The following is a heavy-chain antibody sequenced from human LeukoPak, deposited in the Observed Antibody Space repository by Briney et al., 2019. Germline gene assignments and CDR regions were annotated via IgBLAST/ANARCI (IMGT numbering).Heavy chain of an antibody. Sequence: GASVKVSCKASGYTFTSYGISWVRQAPGQGLEWMGWISAYNGNTNYAQKLRGRVTMTTDTSTSTAYMELRSLRSDDTAVYYCARDQPMIVVPDAFDIWGQGTMVTVSS. CDR1: GYTFTSYG. CDR2: ISAYNGNT. CDR3: ARDQPMIVVPDAFDI. J-gene: IGHJ3*02. V-gene: IGHV1-18*01. D-gene: IGHD3-22*01.